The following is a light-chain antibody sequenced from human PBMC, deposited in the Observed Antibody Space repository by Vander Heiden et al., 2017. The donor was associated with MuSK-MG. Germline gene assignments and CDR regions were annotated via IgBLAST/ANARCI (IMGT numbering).Light chain of an antibody. CDR2: DVS. J-gene: IGLJ2*01. V-gene: IGLV2-14*01. Sequence: SALPQPASVSGSPGQSLTISCPGTSRDVGGYNYVSWYQQNPGQAPKLMIYDVSKRPAGVSNRFSGSKSGNTASLTISGLQAEDEADYYCSSYTSSSTPVFGGGTKLTVL. CDR3: SSYTSSSTPV. CDR1: SRDVGGYNY.